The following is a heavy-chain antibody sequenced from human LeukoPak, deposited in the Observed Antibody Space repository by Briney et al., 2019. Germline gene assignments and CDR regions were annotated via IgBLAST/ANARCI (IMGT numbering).Heavy chain of an antibody. CDR3: AKPLYYYDSSGTFDY. V-gene: IGHV3-30*02. J-gene: IGHJ4*02. CDR1: GFTFSSYG. CDR2: IRCDGSNK. D-gene: IGHD3-22*01. Sequence: GGSLRLSCAASGFTFSSYGMHWVRQAPGKGLEWVAFIRCDGSNKYYADSVKGRFTISRDNSKNTLYLQMNSLRAEDTAVYYCAKPLYYYDSSGTFDYWGQGTLVTVSS.